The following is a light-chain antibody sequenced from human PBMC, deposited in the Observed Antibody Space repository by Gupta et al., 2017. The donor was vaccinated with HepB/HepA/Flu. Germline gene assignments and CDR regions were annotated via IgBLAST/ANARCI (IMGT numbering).Light chain of an antibody. CDR3: MQALQNPFA. V-gene: IGKV2-28*01. CDR2: LGS. J-gene: IGKJ1*01. CDR1: QSLLHSNGYNY. Sequence: IVMTQSPLSLPVTPGEPASISCRSSQSLLHSNGYNYLDWYLQKPGQSPQLLIYLGSNRASGVPDRFSGSGSGTDFTLKISRVEAEDVGVYYCMQALQNPFAFGKGTQVEIK.